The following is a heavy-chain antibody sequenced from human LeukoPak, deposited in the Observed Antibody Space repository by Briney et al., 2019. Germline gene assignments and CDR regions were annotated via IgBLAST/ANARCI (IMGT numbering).Heavy chain of an antibody. CDR2: MNPNSGNT. J-gene: IGHJ4*02. CDR1: GYTFTSYD. D-gene: IGHD3-22*01. Sequence: ASVKASCKASGYTFTSYDINWVRQATGQGLEWMGWMNPNSGNTGYAQKFQGRVTMTRNTSISTAYMELSSLRSEDTAVYYCARQLSNYYDSSGYGFDWGQGTLVTVSS. V-gene: IGHV1-8*01. CDR3: ARQLSNYYDSSGYGFD.